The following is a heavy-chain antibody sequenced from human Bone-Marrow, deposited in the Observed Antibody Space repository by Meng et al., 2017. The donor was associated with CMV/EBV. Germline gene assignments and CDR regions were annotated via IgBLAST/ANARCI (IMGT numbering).Heavy chain of an antibody. Sequence: QALLVPSGAGRKKAGASVKVSCKASGYTFSSYGIRWVRQAPGQGLEWVGWISPDNGKTNYAQIFQGRVTMTTDTSTSTAYMELRSLTFSDTAIYYCARVEGIVVVPAIIAASGTHDYWGQGTLVTVSS. J-gene: IGHJ4*02. V-gene: IGHV1-18*01. D-gene: IGHD6-13*01. CDR3: ARVEGIVVVPAIIAASGTHDY. CDR1: GYTFSSYG. CDR2: ISPDNGKT.